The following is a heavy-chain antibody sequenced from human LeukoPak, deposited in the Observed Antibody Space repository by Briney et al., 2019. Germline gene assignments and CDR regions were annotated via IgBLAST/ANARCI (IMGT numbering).Heavy chain of an antibody. V-gene: IGHV3-9*01. D-gene: IGHD1-7*01. Sequence: GGSLRLSCAAYGFSFEDYAMHWVRQGPGKGLEWVSGISWNSGSIGYADSVKGRFTISRDNAKNSLYLQMNSLRAEDTALYYCAKGGGITGTQGGWFDPWGQGTLVTVSS. CDR1: GFSFEDYA. CDR3: AKGGGITGTQGGWFDP. CDR2: ISWNSGSI. J-gene: IGHJ5*02.